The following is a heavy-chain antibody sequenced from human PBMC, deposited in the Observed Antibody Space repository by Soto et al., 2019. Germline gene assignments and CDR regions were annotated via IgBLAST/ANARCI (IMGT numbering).Heavy chain of an antibody. J-gene: IGHJ6*02. D-gene: IGHD3-10*01. V-gene: IGHV3-33*01. CDR1: GFTFSSYG. Sequence: GGSLSLSCAASGFTFSSYGMHWVRQAPGKGLEWVAVIWYDGSNKYYADSVKGRFTISRDNSKNTLYLQMNSLRAEDTAVYYCAVTMVRGGDYYGMDVWGQGTTVTVSS. CDR3: AVTMVRGGDYYGMDV. CDR2: IWYDGSNK.